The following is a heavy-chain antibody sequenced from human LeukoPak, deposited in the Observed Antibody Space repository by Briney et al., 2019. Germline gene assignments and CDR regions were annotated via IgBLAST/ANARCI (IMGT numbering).Heavy chain of an antibody. D-gene: IGHD3-22*01. CDR2: ISSSSSYI. Sequence: GGSLRLSCAASGFTLSSYSMNWVRQAPGKGLEWVSSISSSSSYIYCADSVKGRFTISRDNAKNSLYLQMNSLRAEDTAVYYCARGPYSSGYYYWGQGTLVTVSS. J-gene: IGHJ4*02. CDR3: ARGPYSSGYYY. V-gene: IGHV3-21*01. CDR1: GFTLSSYS.